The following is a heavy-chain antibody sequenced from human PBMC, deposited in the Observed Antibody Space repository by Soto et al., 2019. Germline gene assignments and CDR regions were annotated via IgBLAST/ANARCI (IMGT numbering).Heavy chain of an antibody. J-gene: IGHJ6*02. V-gene: IGHV4-31*03. CDR3: ARDYYGSGSYLPPQVYYYYGMDV. Sequence: QVQLQESGPGLVKPSQTLSLTCTVSGGSISSGGYYWSWIRQHPGKGLEWIGYIYYSGSTYYNPSLKSRVTISVDTSKNQFSLKLSSVTAADTAVYYCARDYYGSGSYLPPQVYYYYGMDVWGQGTTVTVSS. CDR2: IYYSGST. D-gene: IGHD3-10*01. CDR1: GGSISSGGYY.